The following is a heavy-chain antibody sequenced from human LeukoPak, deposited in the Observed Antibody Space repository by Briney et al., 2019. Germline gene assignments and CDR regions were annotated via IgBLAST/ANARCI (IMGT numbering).Heavy chain of an antibody. CDR3: ARGIWSATRVDYYLDN. D-gene: IGHD5-24*01. CDR2: INAGNGHT. Sequence: ASVKVSCKASGYTFSGYAIHWVRQAPGQRFEWMGWINAGNGHTKYSQNFQGRVTITRDSSANIVYMDVSSLTSEDTAVYYCARGIWSATRVDYYLDNWGRGTLVTVSS. J-gene: IGHJ4*02. V-gene: IGHV1-3*01. CDR1: GYTFSGYA.